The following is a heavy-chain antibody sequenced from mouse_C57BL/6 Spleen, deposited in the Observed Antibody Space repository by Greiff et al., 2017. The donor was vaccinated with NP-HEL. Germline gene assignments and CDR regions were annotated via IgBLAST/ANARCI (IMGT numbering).Heavy chain of an antibody. Sequence: VQLQQSGAELVKPGASVKLSCTASGFNIKDYYMHWVKQRTEQGLEWIGRIDPEDGETKYAPKFQAKATITADKSSNTAYLQLSSLTSEATAVYYCASSQGFPYFDYWGQGTTLTVSS. CDR3: ASSQGFPYFDY. CDR1: GFNIKDYY. CDR2: IDPEDGET. J-gene: IGHJ2*01. V-gene: IGHV14-2*01.